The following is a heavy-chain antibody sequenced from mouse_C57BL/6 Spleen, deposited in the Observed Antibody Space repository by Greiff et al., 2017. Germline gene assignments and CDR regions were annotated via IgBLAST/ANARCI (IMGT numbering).Heavy chain of an antibody. D-gene: IGHD1-1*01. V-gene: IGHV1-15*01. CDR3: TRGPYYGSSYWYFGV. Sequence: QVQLQQSGAELVRPGASVTLSCKASGYTFPDYEMHWVKQTPVHGLEWIGAIDPETGGTAYNQKFKGKAILTADKSSSTAYMELRSLTSEDSAVYYCTRGPYYGSSYWYFGVWGTGTTVPISS. CDR1: GYTFPDYE. CDR2: IDPETGGT. J-gene: IGHJ1*03.